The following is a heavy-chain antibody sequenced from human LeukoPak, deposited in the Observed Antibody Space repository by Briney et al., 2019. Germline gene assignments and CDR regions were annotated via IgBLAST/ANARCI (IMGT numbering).Heavy chain of an antibody. CDR3: ARGNYYYDSSGYYSGHAFDI. CDR1: GYSISSGYY. V-gene: IGHV4-59*01. Sequence: SETLSLTCTVSGYSISSGYYWGWIRQPPGKGLEWIGYIYYSGSTNYNPSLKSRVTISVDTSKNQFSLKLSSVTAADTAVYYCARGNYYYDSSGYYSGHAFDIWGQGTMVTVSS. J-gene: IGHJ3*02. CDR2: IYYSGST. D-gene: IGHD3-22*01.